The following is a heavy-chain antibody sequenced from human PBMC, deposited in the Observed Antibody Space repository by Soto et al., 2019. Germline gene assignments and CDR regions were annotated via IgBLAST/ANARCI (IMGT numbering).Heavy chain of an antibody. CDR3: AKVYSGYDHFDY. CDR2: IGGSGGST. CDR1: GFTFSSYA. V-gene: IGHV3-23*01. Sequence: GGSLRLSCTASGFTFSSYAMSWVRQTPGKGLEWVSAAIGGSGGSTYYADSVKGRFTISRDNSKNTLYLQMNSLRAEDTAVYYCAKVYSGYDHFDYWGQGTLVTVSS. J-gene: IGHJ4*02. D-gene: IGHD5-12*01.